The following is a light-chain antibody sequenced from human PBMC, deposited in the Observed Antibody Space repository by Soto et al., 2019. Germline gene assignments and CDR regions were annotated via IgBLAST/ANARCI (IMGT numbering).Light chain of an antibody. Sequence: AIQLTQSPSSLSASVGDRVSITCRTSQGISSALAWYQQKPGKAPKLLIYKASTLKSLVPSRFSGSGSGTEFTLTISSLQPEDFATYYCQQSYSTPISIGQGTRLEIK. CDR2: KAS. V-gene: IGKV1-13*02. CDR1: QGISSA. J-gene: IGKJ5*01. CDR3: QQSYSTPIS.